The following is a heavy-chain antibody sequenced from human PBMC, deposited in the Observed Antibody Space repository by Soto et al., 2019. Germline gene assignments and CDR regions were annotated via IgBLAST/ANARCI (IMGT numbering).Heavy chain of an antibody. CDR2: FDPEDGET. CDR1: GYTLTELS. D-gene: IGHD4-4*01. J-gene: IGHJ6*03. CDR3: ATARHDYSNYVHYYYYMDV. Sequence: SVKVSCKVSGYTLTELSMHWVRRAPGKGLEWMGGFDPEDGETIYAQKFQGRVTMTEDTSTDTAYMELSSLRSEDTAVYYCATARHDYSNYVHYYYYMDVWGKGTTVTVSS. V-gene: IGHV1-24*01.